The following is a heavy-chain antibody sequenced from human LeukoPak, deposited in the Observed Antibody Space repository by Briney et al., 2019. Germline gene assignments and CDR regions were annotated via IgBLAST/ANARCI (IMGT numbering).Heavy chain of an antibody. D-gene: IGHD3-3*01. Sequence: GGSLRLSCAASGFTFSNYAMTWVRQAPGKGLEWVSAISGSGGSTYYADSVKGRFTISRDNSKNTLYLQMNSLRAEDTAVYYCAKEHPLEWLLSQKYFDYWGQGTLVTVSS. CDR3: AKEHPLEWLLSQKYFDY. V-gene: IGHV3-23*01. J-gene: IGHJ4*02. CDR1: GFTFSNYA. CDR2: ISGSGGST.